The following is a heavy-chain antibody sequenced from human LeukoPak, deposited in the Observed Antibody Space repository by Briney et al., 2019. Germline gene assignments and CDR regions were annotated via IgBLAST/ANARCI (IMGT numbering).Heavy chain of an antibody. CDR1: GGSISSSSYY. CDR3: ARDAEAAAGTWVEWFDP. J-gene: IGHJ5*02. Sequence: SETLSLTCTVSGGSISSSSYYWGWIRQPPGKGLEWIGSIYYSGSTYYNQSPKSRVTISVDTSKNQFSLKLSSVTAADTAVYYCARDAEAAAGTWVEWFDPWGQGTLVTVSS. CDR2: IYYSGST. D-gene: IGHD6-13*01. V-gene: IGHV4-39*07.